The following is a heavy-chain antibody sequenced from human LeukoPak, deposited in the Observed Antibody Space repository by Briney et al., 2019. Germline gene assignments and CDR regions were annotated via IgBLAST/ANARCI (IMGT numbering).Heavy chain of an antibody. CDR1: GYTFIVYY. CDR3: AIWGYSSPFDY. D-gene: IGHD6-19*01. J-gene: IGHJ4*02. V-gene: IGHV1-2*02. Sequence: ASVKVSCKASGYTFIVYYMYWVRQAPGQGLEWMGWINPNSGGTNYAQKFQGRVTMTRDTSSSTAYMELSRLRSDDTAVYYCAIWGYSSPFDYWGQGTLVTVSS. CDR2: INPNSGGT.